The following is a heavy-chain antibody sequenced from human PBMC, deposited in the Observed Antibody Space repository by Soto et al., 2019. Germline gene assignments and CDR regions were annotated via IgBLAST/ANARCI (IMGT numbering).Heavy chain of an antibody. Sequence: ASVKVSCKASGGTFSSYAISWVRQAPGQGLEWMGGIIPILGIANYAQKFQGRVTITADKSTSTAYMELSSLRSEDTAVYYWARNRKGTDGHNQGYFDYWGQGTLVTVSS. V-gene: IGHV1-69*10. CDR3: ARNRKGTDGHNQGYFDY. CDR2: IIPILGIA. CDR1: GGTFSSYA. J-gene: IGHJ4*02.